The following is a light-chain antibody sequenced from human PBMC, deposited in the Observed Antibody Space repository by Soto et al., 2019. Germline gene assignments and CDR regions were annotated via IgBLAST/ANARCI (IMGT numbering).Light chain of an antibody. CDR3: SSYTSTSTYV. CDR1: SSDVGGYNY. CDR2: HVS. J-gene: IGLJ1*01. V-gene: IGLV2-14*01. Sequence: QSALTQPASVSGSPGQSITISCTGTSSDVGGYNYVSWYQQYPGKAPKLMIYHVSNRPSGVSNRFSGSKSGNSASLTISGLQPEAAADYYCSSYTSTSTYVFGTGTKLTVL.